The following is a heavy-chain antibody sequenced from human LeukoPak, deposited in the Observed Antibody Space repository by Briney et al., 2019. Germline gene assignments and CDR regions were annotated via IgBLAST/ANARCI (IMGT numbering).Heavy chain of an antibody. Sequence: GGSLRLSCASSGFTFSSYSMNWVRQAPGKGLEWVSSISSSSSYIYYADSVKGRFAISRDNAKNSLYLQMNSLRAEDTAVYYCARALGWELLRYYFDYWGQGTLVTVSS. CDR3: ARALGWELLRYYFDY. J-gene: IGHJ4*02. CDR1: GFTFSSYS. D-gene: IGHD1-26*01. CDR2: ISSSSSYI. V-gene: IGHV3-21*01.